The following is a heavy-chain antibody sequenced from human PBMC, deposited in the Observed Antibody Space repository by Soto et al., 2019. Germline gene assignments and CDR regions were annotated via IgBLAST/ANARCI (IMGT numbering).Heavy chain of an antibody. CDR1: GFTFDDYA. J-gene: IGHJ3*02. Sequence: QPGGSLRLSCAASGFTFDDYAMHWVRQAPGKGLEWVSVISWNSGSIGYADSVKGRFTISRDNAKNSLYLQMNSLRAEDTALYYCAKDIRTYYDILTGYYKGPDAFDIWGQGTMVTASS. CDR2: ISWNSGSI. CDR3: AKDIRTYYDILTGYYKGPDAFDI. D-gene: IGHD3-9*01. V-gene: IGHV3-9*01.